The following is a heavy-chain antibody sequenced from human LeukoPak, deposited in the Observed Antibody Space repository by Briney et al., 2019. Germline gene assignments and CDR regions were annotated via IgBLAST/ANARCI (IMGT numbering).Heavy chain of an antibody. CDR2: TYYRSKWYN. CDR1: GDSVSSNSAA. Sequence: SQTLSLTCAISGDSVSSNSAAWNWIRQSPSRGLEWLGRTYYRSKWYNDYAVSVKIRITITPDTSKNQFSLQLNSVTPEDTAVYYCARDTSLPRGFTGWFDPWGQGTLVTVSS. D-gene: IGHD2-8*02. CDR3: ARDTSLPRGFTGWFDP. J-gene: IGHJ5*02. V-gene: IGHV6-1*01.